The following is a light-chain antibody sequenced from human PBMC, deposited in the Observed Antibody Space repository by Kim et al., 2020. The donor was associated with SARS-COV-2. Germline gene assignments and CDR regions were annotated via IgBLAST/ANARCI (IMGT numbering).Light chain of an antibody. V-gene: IGKV3-11*01. CDR2: DAS. J-gene: IGKJ2*01. Sequence: PGERATLSCRASQSVSSYLAWYQQKPGQAPRLLIYDASNRATGIPARFSGSGSGTDFTLTISSLEPEDFAVYYCQQRSNWPPFGQGTKLGI. CDR1: QSVSSY. CDR3: QQRSNWPP.